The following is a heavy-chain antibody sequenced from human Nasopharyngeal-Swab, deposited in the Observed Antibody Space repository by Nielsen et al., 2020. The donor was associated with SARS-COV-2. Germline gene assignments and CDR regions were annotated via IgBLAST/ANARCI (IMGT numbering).Heavy chain of an antibody. J-gene: IGHJ4*02. CDR1: GGSISSRSYY. CDR2: NYSSGSN. D-gene: IGHD1-26*01. CDR3: ARHVGGSYGRDFDY. Sequence: SETLSLTCTGSGGSISSRSYYWSWIRQHPGKGLERSGGNYSSGSNSYNRPLKSRVTISLDTTKNQFSLKRSSVTAADTAVDYCARHVGGSYGRDFDYWGQGTLVTVSS. V-gene: IGHV4-39*01.